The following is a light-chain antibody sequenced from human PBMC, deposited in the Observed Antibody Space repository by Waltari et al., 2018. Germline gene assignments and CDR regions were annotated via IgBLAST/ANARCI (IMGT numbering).Light chain of an antibody. CDR3: QVWHSISDHPGV. J-gene: IGLJ1*01. CDR2: HNR. CDR1: NIESKS. V-gene: IGLV3-21*02. Sequence: SYVLTQPPSVSVAPGQTTRITCGGDNIESKSVHWYQQKPGQAPVLLAYHNRDRPPRLPERFSGATTGTTATLTITRVEAWDEAEYYCQVWHSISDHPGVFGTGSKVTVL.